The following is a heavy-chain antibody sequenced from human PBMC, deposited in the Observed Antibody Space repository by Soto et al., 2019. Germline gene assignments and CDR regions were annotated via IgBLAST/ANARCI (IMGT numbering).Heavy chain of an antibody. CDR3: ARQRDYYYGMDV. CDR1: GYSLTNYW. J-gene: IGHJ6*02. CDR2: IYPGDSET. Sequence: PGESLKISCKVSGYSLTNYWIGWVRQMPGKGLEWMGIIYPGDSETRYSPSFQGQVTISADKSISTAYLQWSTLKASDTAMYYCARQRDYYYGMDVWGQGTTVTVSS. V-gene: IGHV5-51*01.